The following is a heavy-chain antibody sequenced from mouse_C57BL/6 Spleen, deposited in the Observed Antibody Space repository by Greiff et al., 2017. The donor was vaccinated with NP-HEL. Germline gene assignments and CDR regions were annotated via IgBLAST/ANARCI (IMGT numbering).Heavy chain of an antibody. CDR3: AREDYYGSVWYFEV. J-gene: IGHJ1*03. CDR1: GYTFTSYW. Sequence: QVQLQQPGAELVKPGASVKLSCKASGYTFTSYWMHWVKQRPGQGLEWIGMIHPNSGSTNYNEKFKSKATLTVDKSSSTAYMQLSRLTSEDSAVYYCAREDYYGSVWYFEVWGTGTTGTVSS. D-gene: IGHD1-1*01. CDR2: IHPNSGST. V-gene: IGHV1-64*01.